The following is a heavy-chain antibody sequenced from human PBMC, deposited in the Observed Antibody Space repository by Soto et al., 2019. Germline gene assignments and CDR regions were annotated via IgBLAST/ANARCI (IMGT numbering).Heavy chain of an antibody. V-gene: IGHV3-30-3*01. CDR3: ARDFMGGIAVAPSIDY. D-gene: IGHD6-19*01. CDR1: GFTFSSYA. Sequence: QVQLVESGGGVVQPGRSLRLSCAASGFTFSSYAMHSVRQAPGKGLEWVAVISYDGSNKYYADSVKGRFTISRDNSKNTLYLQMNSLRAEDTAVYYCARDFMGGIAVAPSIDYWGQGTLVTVSS. CDR2: ISYDGSNK. J-gene: IGHJ4*02.